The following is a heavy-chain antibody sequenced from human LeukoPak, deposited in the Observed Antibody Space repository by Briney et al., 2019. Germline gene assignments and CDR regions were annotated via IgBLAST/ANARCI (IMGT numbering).Heavy chain of an antibody. J-gene: IGHJ4*02. CDR1: GFTFSSYE. CDR3: ARGRHSSG. V-gene: IGHV3-48*03. Sequence: PGGSLRLSCAASGFTFSSYEMNWVRQAPGKGLEWVSYISSDGYTMYYADSVKGRFTISRDHATNSLSLQMNSLRAEDTAVYYCARGRHSSGWGEGTLVTVSS. CDR2: ISSDGYTM. D-gene: IGHD6-19*01.